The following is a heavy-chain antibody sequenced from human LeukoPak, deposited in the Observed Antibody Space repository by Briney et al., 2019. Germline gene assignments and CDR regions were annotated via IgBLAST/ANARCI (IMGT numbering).Heavy chain of an antibody. V-gene: IGHV3-11*01. J-gene: IGHJ6*01. CDR3: ARDLRPSRMDV. CDR2: ITGSGRTV. Sequence: GGSLRLSCAASGFTFSDFHMNWIRQAPGKGLVWVSYITGSGRTVNYADSVKGRFTISRDNAKNSLYLQKNSLRAEDTAVDYRARDLRPSRMDVRGQGTKVNVPS. CDR1: GFTFSDFH.